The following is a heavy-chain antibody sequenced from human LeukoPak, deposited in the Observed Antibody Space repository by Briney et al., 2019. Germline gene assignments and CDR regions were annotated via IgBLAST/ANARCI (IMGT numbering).Heavy chain of an antibody. J-gene: IGHJ4*02. D-gene: IGHD2-15*01. Sequence: PGGSLRLSCAASGFTFSDYYMSWIRQAPGKGLEWVSYISSSSSYTNYADSVEGRFTISRDNAKNSLYLQMNSLRAEDTAVYYCARESCSGGSCYYFDYWGQGTLVTVSS. V-gene: IGHV3-11*06. CDR2: ISSSSSYT. CDR3: ARESCSGGSCYYFDY. CDR1: GFTFSDYY.